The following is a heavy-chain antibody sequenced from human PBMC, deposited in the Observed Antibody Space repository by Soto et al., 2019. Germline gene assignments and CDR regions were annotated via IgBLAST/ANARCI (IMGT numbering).Heavy chain of an antibody. CDR2: INPNSGGT. D-gene: IGHD1-26*01. CDR1: GYTFTGYY. J-gene: IGHJ4*02. V-gene: IGHV1-2*04. CDR3: ARESESSDY. Sequence: QVQLVQSGAEVKKPGASVKVSCKASGYTFTGYYMHWVRQAPGQGLEWMGWINPNSGGTNYAQKCQCWVAMTRDTSISTAYMELSRLRSDDTAVYYCARESESSDYWGQGTLVTVSS.